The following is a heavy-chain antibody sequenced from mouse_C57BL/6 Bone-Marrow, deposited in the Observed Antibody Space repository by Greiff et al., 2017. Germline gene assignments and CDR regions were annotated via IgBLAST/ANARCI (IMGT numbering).Heavy chain of an antibody. D-gene: IGHD2-2*01. V-gene: IGHV7-3*01. CDR1: GFTFTDYY. Sequence: EVKLVESGGGLVQPGGSLSFSCAASGFTFTDYYMSWVRQPPGKALEWLGFIRNKANGYTTEYSASVKGRFTISRDNSQTNLYLQMNALRAEDSATYYCARWLRRWYYAMDYWGQGTSVTVSS. CDR2: IRNKANGYTT. CDR3: ARWLRRWYYAMDY. J-gene: IGHJ4*01.